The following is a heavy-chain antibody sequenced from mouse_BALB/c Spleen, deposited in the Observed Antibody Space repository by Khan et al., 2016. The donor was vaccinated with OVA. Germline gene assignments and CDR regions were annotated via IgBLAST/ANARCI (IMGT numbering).Heavy chain of an antibody. V-gene: IGHV1-20*02. CDR3: ARIYGSDFDY. D-gene: IGHD1-1*01. CDR2: INPHFGEP. CDR1: GYSFTGYF. Sequence: EVQLQESGPELVKPGASVKISCKASGYSFTGYFLHWVMQSHGKSLEWIGRINPHFGEPFSNQQFVDKAPLTVAEYSSTAHLELRSLASEDSAVYYCARIYGSDFDYWGQGTTLTVSS. J-gene: IGHJ2*01.